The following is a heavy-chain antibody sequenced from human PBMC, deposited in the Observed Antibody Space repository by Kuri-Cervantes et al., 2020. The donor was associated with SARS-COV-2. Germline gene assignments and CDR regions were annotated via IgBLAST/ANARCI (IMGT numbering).Heavy chain of an antibody. Sequence: GGSLRLSCAVSGFASSNSAMSWVRQAPGKGLEWVSSISLNGGSQYYADSVKGRFTISGDNSKNTLYLQMSSLRAEDTAVYSCAKVHSGDNAYFDYWGQGTLVTVSS. CDR1: GFASSNSA. V-gene: IGHV3-23*01. D-gene: IGHD4/OR15-4a*01. CDR3: AKVHSGDNAYFDY. CDR2: ISLNGGSQ. J-gene: IGHJ4*02.